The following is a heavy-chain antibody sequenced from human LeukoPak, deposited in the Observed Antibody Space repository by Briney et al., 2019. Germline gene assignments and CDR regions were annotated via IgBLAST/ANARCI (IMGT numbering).Heavy chain of an antibody. D-gene: IGHD6-19*01. Sequence: PSETLSLTCTVSGGSISSYYWSWIRQPPGKGLEWIGEINHSGSTNYNPSLKSRVTISVDTSKNQFSLKLSSVTAADTAVYYCARVVSTVAGSSAWFDPWGQGTLVTVSS. CDR3: ARVVSTVAGSSAWFDP. CDR1: GGSISSYY. J-gene: IGHJ5*02. CDR2: INHSGST. V-gene: IGHV4-34*01.